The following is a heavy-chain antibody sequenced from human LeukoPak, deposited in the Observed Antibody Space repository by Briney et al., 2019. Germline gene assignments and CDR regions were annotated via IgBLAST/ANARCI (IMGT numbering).Heavy chain of an antibody. D-gene: IGHD3-3*01. J-gene: IGHJ3*02. Sequence: GGSLRLSCAASGFTFSGYIMNWVRQAPGKGLEWVSAISGSGGSTYYADSVKGRFTISRDNSKNTLYLQMNSLRAEDTAVYYCAKDRLDDFWSGYPSDAFDIWGQGTMVTVSS. CDR2: ISGSGGST. V-gene: IGHV3-23*01. CDR3: AKDRLDDFWSGYPSDAFDI. CDR1: GFTFSGYI.